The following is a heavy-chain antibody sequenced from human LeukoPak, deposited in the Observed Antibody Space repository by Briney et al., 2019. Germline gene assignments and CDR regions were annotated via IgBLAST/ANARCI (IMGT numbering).Heavy chain of an antibody. D-gene: IGHD3-22*01. J-gene: IGHJ6*03. CDR2: IYYSGST. V-gene: IGHV4-39*07. CDR3: ARVTYDSSGYYSSYYYYYMDV. CDR1: VGSISSSSYY. Sequence: SETLSLTCTVSVGSISSSSYYCGWIRQPPGKGLEWIGSIYYSGSTYYNPSLKSRVTISVDTSKNQFSLKLSSVTAADTAVYYCARVTYDSSGYYSSYYYYYMDVWGKGTTVTVSS.